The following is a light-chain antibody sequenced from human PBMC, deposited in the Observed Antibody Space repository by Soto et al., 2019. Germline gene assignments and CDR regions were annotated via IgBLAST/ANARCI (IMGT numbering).Light chain of an antibody. CDR1: SGSVSPSYY. Sequence: QTVVTQEPSFSVSPGGTVTLTCGLSSGSVSPSYYPGWFQQTPGQAPRALIYTTNTRSSGVPDRFSGSILGNKAALTITGAQADDESDYYCVRYMGSGIWVFGGGTKVTVL. V-gene: IGLV8-61*01. CDR3: VRYMGSGIWV. J-gene: IGLJ3*02. CDR2: TTN.